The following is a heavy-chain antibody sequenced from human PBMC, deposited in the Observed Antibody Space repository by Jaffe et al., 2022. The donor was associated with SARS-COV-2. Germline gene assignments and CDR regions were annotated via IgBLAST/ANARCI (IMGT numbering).Heavy chain of an antibody. CDR3: ARDSSGWAFDI. CDR2: INPSGGGP. D-gene: IGHD6-19*01. Sequence: QVQLVQSGAEVKKPGASVKVSCKASGYTFTSSYMHWVRQAPGQGLEWMGIINPSGGGPTYAQKFQDRVTMTRDTSTSTVYMELSSLRSEDTAVYYCARDSSGWAFDIWGQGTMVTVSS. J-gene: IGHJ3*02. CDR1: GYTFTSSY. V-gene: IGHV1-46*01.